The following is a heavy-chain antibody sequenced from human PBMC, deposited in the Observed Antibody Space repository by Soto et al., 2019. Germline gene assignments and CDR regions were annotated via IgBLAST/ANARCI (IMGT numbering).Heavy chain of an antibody. CDR2: INKASIYI. J-gene: IGHJ4*02. Sequence: EVQLVESGGGLVKPGGSLRLSCAASGFTFNTYDMDWVRQAPGKGLEWVSSINKASIYIYYADSVRGRFTISRDNAKNSLYLQMNSLRVEDTAVYYCARRSVTTCHFFDYWGQGTLVSVSS. CDR3: ARRSVTTCHFFDY. CDR1: GFTFNTYD. D-gene: IGHD4-17*01. V-gene: IGHV3-21*01.